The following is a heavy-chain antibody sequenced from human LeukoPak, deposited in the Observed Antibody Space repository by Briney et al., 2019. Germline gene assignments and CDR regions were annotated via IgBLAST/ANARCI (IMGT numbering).Heavy chain of an antibody. CDR3: ARGLNDSWTGENY. CDR1: DGSFSGYY. V-gene: IGHV4-34*01. D-gene: IGHD3-3*01. Sequence: SETLSLTCAVYDGSFSGYYWRWIRQPPGKGLEWIGEINHSGSTNYNPSLKSRVTISLDTSKSQFSLKVGYVTAADTAVYYCARGLNDSWTGENYWGQGTLVTVSS. CDR2: INHSGST. J-gene: IGHJ4*02.